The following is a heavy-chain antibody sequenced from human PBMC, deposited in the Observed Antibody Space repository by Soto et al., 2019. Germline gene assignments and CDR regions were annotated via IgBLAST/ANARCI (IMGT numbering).Heavy chain of an antibody. D-gene: IGHD4-17*01. V-gene: IGHV3-23*01. CDR3: AKGTYRDYVYWDHAFDI. Sequence: GGSLRLSCAASGFTFSSYAMSWVRQAPGKGLEWVSAISGSDSRTYYADSVKGRFTFSRDNSKKTLYLQMNSLRAEDTAVYFCAKGTYRDYVYWDHAFDIWGQGTMVTVSS. CDR2: ISGSDSRT. CDR1: GFTFSSYA. J-gene: IGHJ3*02.